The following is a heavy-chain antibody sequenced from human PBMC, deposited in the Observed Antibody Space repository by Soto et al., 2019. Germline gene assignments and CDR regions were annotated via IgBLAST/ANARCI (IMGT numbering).Heavy chain of an antibody. D-gene: IGHD2-15*01. CDR1: GFTLSNHA. CDR3: ARPGGRCGGGNSSPATVDY. Sequence: EVQLLESGGGLVQPGGSLRLSCAASGFTLSNHAMSWVRQAPGKGLEWVSGISGNGINTYYADSVKGRFTLSRDNSKNTLHMQKDSLREEDTALYYSARPGGRCGGGNSSPATVDYWGQGTLVTVSS. CDR2: ISGNGINT. J-gene: IGHJ4*02. V-gene: IGHV3-23*01.